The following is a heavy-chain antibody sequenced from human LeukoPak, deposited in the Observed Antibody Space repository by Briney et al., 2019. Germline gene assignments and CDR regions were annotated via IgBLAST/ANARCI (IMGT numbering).Heavy chain of an antibody. J-gene: IGHJ5*02. CDR2: IYTSGST. CDR1: GGSISSYY. D-gene: IGHD2-15*01. CDR3: ARVDTDLYCSGGSCYSWWFDP. Sequence: SETLSLTCTVSGGSISSYYWSWIRQPAGKGLEWIGRIYTSGSTNYNPSLKSRVTMSVDTAKNQFSLKLSSVTAADTAVYCCARVDTDLYCSGGSCYSWWFDPWGQGTLVTVSS. V-gene: IGHV4-4*07.